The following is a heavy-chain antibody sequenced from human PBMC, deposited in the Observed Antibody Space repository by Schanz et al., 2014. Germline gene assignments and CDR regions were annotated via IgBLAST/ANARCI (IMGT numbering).Heavy chain of an antibody. CDR1: GFTFSAYA. CDR2: ISGGGGTT. CDR3: AKGRFGELSAFDI. Sequence: VQLVESGGGLVKPGGSLRLSCAASGFTFSAYAMTWVRQIPGKGLEWVSAISGGGGTTYYTDSVKGRFTISRDNSKNTLFLQMNSLRVEDSAIYYCAKGRFGELSAFDIWGQGTMVTVSS. J-gene: IGHJ3*02. V-gene: IGHV3-23*04. D-gene: IGHD3-10*01.